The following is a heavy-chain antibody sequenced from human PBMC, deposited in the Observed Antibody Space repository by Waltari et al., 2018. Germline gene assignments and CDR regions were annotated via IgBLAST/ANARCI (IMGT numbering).Heavy chain of an antibody. J-gene: IGHJ6*02. V-gene: IGHV3-23*01. Sequence: QLLDSGGDLAQPGGSLRLSCEASGFTFRNYAINWVRQAPGRGLGGVCASSGAGTTYYADPVKGRFSLSRDNSKNTLQLQMNSLRPEDSAVYFCTRGDFWTGSYTDAYAMDVWGHGTTVTVSS. CDR3: TRGDFWTGSYTDAYAMDV. CDR1: GFTFRNYA. D-gene: IGHD3-3*01. CDR2: SSGAGTT.